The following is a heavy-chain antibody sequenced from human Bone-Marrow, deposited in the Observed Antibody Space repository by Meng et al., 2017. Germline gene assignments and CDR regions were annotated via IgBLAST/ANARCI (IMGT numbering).Heavy chain of an antibody. D-gene: IGHD6-13*01. Sequence: SGPTLVKPTQTLTLTCTFSGFSLSTSGVGVGWIRQPPGKALEWLALIYWDDDKRYSPSLKSRLTITKDTSKNQVVLTMTNMDPVDTATYYCAHSPIPGIVAAGTPNWFDPWGQGTLVTVSS. CDR2: IYWDDDK. CDR1: GFSLSTSGVG. CDR3: AHSPIPGIVAAGTPNWFDP. J-gene: IGHJ5*02. V-gene: IGHV2-5*02.